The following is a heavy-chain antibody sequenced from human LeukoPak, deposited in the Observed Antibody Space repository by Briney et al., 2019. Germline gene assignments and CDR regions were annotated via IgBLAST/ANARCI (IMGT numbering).Heavy chain of an antibody. Sequence: ASVKVSCKASGGTFSGYTISWVRQAPGQGLEWMGRIIPILGIANYAQKFQGRVTITADKSTSTAYMELSSLRSEDTAVYYCARDGDSSRWLPYTNFDYWGQGTLVTVSS. V-gene: IGHV1-69*04. D-gene: IGHD6-13*01. CDR2: IIPILGIA. CDR3: ARDGDSSRWLPYTNFDY. CDR1: GGTFSGYT. J-gene: IGHJ4*02.